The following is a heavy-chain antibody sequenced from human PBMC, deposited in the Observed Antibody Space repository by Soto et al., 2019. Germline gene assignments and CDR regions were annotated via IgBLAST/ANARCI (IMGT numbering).Heavy chain of an antibody. Sequence: ASVQVSCKASVSTFSSYTISWVRPAPGQGREWMRRIIPIVGIANYAQKFQGRVTVTADKSTSTAYMELSRLRSEDTAVYYCARERWYSSSWTSYYYYGMEVWGQGTTVTVSS. CDR2: IIPIVGIA. J-gene: IGHJ6*02. V-gene: IGHV1-69*04. D-gene: IGHD6-13*01. CDR3: ARERWYSSSWTSYYYYGMEV. CDR1: VSTFSSYT.